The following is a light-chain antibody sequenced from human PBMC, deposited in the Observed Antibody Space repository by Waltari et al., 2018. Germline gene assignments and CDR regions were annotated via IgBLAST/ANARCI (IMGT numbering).Light chain of an antibody. J-gene: IGLJ1*01. CDR1: SLRYDD. CDR3: NSRDSNGNPFV. CDR2: GKN. Sequence: SSELTQDPAVSVALGQTVRITCQGDSLRYDDANWYPQKPGQAPLLVMYGKNNRPSGIPDRFSGSYSGDTASLTITGAQAEDEADYYCNSRDSNGNPFVFGPATKVTVL. V-gene: IGLV3-19*01.